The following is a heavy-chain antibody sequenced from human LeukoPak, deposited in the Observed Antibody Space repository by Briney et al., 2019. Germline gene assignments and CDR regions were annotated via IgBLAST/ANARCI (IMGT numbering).Heavy chain of an antibody. D-gene: IGHD7-27*01. CDR1: GFTFSTHG. CDR3: AKDWGNWGYGYYFDH. CDR2: ISYDGSNK. V-gene: IGHV3-30*18. J-gene: IGHJ4*02. Sequence: GGSLRLSCAASGFTFSTHGMHWVRQAPGKGLEWVAVISYDGSNKYYADSVKGRFTISRDNSKNTLYLQMNSLRAEDTAVYYCAKDWGNWGYGYYFDHWGQGTLVTVSS.